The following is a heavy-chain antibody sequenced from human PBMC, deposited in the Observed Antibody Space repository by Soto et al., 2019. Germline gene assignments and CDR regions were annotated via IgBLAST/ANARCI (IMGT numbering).Heavy chain of an antibody. Sequence: QVQLVESGGGLVKPGGSLRLSCAASGFTFSDYYMSWIRQAPGKGLEGVSYISSSSSYTNYAASVKGRFTISRDNAKNSLHLQMNSLRAEDTAVYYCARLSVAGPSYYCDYWGQGTLVTVSS. CDR3: ARLSVAGPSYYCDY. CDR1: GFTFSDYY. J-gene: IGHJ4*02. D-gene: IGHD6-19*01. CDR2: ISSSSSYT. V-gene: IGHV3-11*05.